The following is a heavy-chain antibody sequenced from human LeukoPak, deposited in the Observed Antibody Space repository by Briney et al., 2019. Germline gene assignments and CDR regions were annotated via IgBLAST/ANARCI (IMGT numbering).Heavy chain of an antibody. CDR1: GYTFTSYA. CDR2: INTNTGNP. J-gene: IGHJ4*02. V-gene: IGHV7-4-1*02. CDR3: ARVYYYGSGSYSMRPYLPY. Sequence: ASVKVSCKASGYTFTSYAMNWVRQAPGQGLEWMGWINTNTGNPTYAQGFTGRFVFSLDTSVSTAYLQISSLKAEDTAVYYCARVYYYGSGSYSMRPYLPYWGQGTLVTVSS. D-gene: IGHD3-10*01.